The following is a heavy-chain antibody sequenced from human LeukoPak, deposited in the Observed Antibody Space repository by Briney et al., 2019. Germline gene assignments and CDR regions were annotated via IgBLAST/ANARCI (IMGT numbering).Heavy chain of an antibody. J-gene: IGHJ6*02. CDR2: ISAYNGNT. CDR3: ARDPGVLRFLEWFPTMDV. D-gene: IGHD3-3*01. Sequence: ASVKAPCKASGYTFTSYGISWVRQAPGQGLEWMGWISAYNGNTNYAQKLQGRVTMTTDTSTSTAYMELRSLRSDDTAVYYCARDPGVLRFLEWFPTMDVWGQGTTVTVSS. V-gene: IGHV1-18*01. CDR1: GYTFTSYG.